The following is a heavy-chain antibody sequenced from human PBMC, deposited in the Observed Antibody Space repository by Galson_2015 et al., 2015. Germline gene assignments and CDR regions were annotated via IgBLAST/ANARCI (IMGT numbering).Heavy chain of an antibody. V-gene: IGHV3-7*01. J-gene: IGHJ4*02. CDR3: AREFGDVRCLGY. Sequence: SLRLSCAASGFTFSSYWMSWVRQAPGKGLEWVANIKQDGSEKYYVDSVKGRFTISRDDSKNSLYLQMNSLRAEDTAVYYCAREFGDVRCLGYWGQGTLVTVSS. CDR1: GFTFSSYW. D-gene: IGHD3-10*01. CDR2: IKQDGSEK.